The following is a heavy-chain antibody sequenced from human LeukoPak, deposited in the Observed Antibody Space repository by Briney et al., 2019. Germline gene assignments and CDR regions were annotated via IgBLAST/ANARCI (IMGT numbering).Heavy chain of an antibody. CDR1: GGSISSYY. CDR2: IYYSGST. D-gene: IGHD3-10*01. CDR3: ARVCYYGSGSYLGSYYGMDV. V-gene: IGHV4-59*01. Sequence: SETLSLTCTVSGGSISSYYWSWIRQPPGKGVEWIGYIYYSGSTYYNPSLKSRVTISVDTSKNQFSLKLSSVTAADTAVYYCARVCYYGSGSYLGSYYGMDVWGQGTTVTVSS. J-gene: IGHJ6*02.